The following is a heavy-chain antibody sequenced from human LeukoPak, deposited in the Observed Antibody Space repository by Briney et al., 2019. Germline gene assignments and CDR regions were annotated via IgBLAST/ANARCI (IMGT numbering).Heavy chain of an antibody. J-gene: IGHJ4*02. CDR1: GFTFSSYS. Sequence: GGSLRLSCAASGFTFSSYSMNWVRQAPGKGLEWLSYISSSGSTAYYADSVKGRFTISRDNAKNSLYLQMNSLRAEDTAVYYCARGIEYWGQGTLVTVSS. V-gene: IGHV3-48*01. CDR2: ISSSGSTA. CDR3: ARGIEY.